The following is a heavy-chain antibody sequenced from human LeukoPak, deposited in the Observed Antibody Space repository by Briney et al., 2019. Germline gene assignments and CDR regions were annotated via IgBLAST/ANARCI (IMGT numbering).Heavy chain of an antibody. CDR3: ARGSGWFDI. J-gene: IGHJ3*02. D-gene: IGHD6-19*01. CDR2: IYDSGST. V-gene: IGHV4-4*02. Sequence: SETLSLTCAVSGGSISSSNWWSWVRQPRGKGLEWSGGIYDSGSTNYNSSLKSRVTLLVDKSKNQVSLKLSSVTAADTAVYYCARGSGWFDICGQGKMVTVSS. CDR1: GGSISSSNW.